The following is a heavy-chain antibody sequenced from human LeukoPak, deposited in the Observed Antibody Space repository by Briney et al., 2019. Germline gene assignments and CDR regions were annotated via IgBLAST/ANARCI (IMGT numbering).Heavy chain of an antibody. Sequence: GASEKLSCKGSGYTGTNYAVHWGRQAPGQRLEWLGWINPCNGDTKYSQNFQGRVTVTSDTSAATAYVELNSLTSEDTAVYYCARERWHCRANCYSVYYYALDVWGQGTTVTVSS. CDR2: INPCNGDT. D-gene: IGHD2-15*01. J-gene: IGHJ6*02. CDR1: GYTGTNYA. CDR3: ARERWHCRANCYSVYYYALDV. V-gene: IGHV1-3*01.